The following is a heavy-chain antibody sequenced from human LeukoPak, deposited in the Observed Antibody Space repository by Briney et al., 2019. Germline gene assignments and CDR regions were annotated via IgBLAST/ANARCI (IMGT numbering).Heavy chain of an antibody. CDR2: MHPNSDDT. CDR1: GYTFTNND. V-gene: IGHV1-8*01. D-gene: IGHD1-1*01. CDR3: ARHFGTGDNFDY. Sequence: ASVKVSCKASGYTFTNNDIHWVRQATGQGLEWMGWMHPNSDDTGYAQKFQGRVTMTRNTSISTAYMELSSLRPEDTAAYYCARHFGTGDNFDYWGQGTLLIVSS. J-gene: IGHJ4*02.